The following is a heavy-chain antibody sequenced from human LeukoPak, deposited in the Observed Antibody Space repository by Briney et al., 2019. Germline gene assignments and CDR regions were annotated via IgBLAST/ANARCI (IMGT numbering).Heavy chain of an antibody. CDR3: ARVDQWGIAALIDY. V-gene: IGHV3-30*04. CDR1: GFTFSSYA. D-gene: IGHD6-25*01. CDR2: ISYDGSNK. Sequence: GGSLRLSCAASGFTFSSYAMHWVRQAPGKGLEWVAVISYDGSNKYYADSVKGRFTISRDNSKNTLYLQMNSLRAEDTAVYYCARVDQWGIAALIDYWGQGTLVTVSS. J-gene: IGHJ4*02.